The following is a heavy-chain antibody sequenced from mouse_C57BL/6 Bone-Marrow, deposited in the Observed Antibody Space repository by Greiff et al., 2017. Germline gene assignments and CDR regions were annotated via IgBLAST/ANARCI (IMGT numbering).Heavy chain of an antibody. J-gene: IGHJ1*03. D-gene: IGHD1-1*01. CDR2: IYPRSGNT. CDR1: GYTFTSYG. CDR3: ARSYYYGSSPYWYFDV. Sequence: QVQLKQSGAELARPGASVKLSCKASGYTFTSYGISWVKQRTGQGLEWIGEIYPRSGNTDYNEKFKGKATLTADKSSSTAYMELRSLTSEDSAVYFCARSYYYGSSPYWYFDVWGTGTTVTVSS. V-gene: IGHV1-81*01.